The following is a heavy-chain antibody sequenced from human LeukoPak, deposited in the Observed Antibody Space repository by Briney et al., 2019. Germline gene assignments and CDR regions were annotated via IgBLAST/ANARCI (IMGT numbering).Heavy chain of an antibody. Sequence: NPGGSLRLSCAASGFTFSNAWMTWVRQAPGKGLEWVGRVRSKADGGTTDYAAPAKGRFTISRDDSENTVFLQMNSLKTEDTAVYYCTTVRPGTSGYSYWGQGTLVTVSS. V-gene: IGHV3-15*01. CDR2: VRSKADGGTT. J-gene: IGHJ4*02. D-gene: IGHD3-22*01. CDR1: GFTFSNAW. CDR3: TTVRPGTSGYSY.